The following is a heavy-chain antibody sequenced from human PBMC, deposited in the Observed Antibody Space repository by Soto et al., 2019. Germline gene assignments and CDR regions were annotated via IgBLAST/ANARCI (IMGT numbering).Heavy chain of an antibody. CDR3: ARGGGTILAPLP. CDR2: INPNSGAT. J-gene: IGHJ5*02. CDR1: GYTFTGYF. D-gene: IGHD3-3*01. V-gene: IGHV1-2*02. Sequence: QVQLVQSVAEVKKPGASVKVSCKASGYTFTGYFMHWVRQAPGQGLEWMGWINPNSGATKYAQKFQGRVTRSRDSSIRTAYLELTGLRSDDTAVYYCARGGGTILAPLPWGQGTQVTVSS.